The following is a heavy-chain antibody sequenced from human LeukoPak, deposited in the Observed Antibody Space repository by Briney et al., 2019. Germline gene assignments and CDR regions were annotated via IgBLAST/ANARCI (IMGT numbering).Heavy chain of an antibody. Sequence: SETLSLTCTVSGGSISSSSYYWGWIRQPPGKGLEWIGSIYYSGSTYYNPSLRSRVTISVDTSKNQFSLKLSSVTAADTAVYYCARGRARSGVAARRALDYYYYMDVWGKGTTVTVSS. CDR1: GGSISSSSYY. J-gene: IGHJ6*03. CDR3: ARGRARSGVAARRALDYYYYMDV. CDR2: IYYSGST. D-gene: IGHD6-6*01. V-gene: IGHV4-39*01.